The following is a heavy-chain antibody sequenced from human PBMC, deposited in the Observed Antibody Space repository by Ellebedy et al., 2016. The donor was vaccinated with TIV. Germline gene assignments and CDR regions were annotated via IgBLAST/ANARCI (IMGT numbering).Heavy chain of an antibody. CDR1: GFTFGSFA. Sequence: GESLKISCTASGFTFGSFAMHWVRQAPGKGLEWLSVISADGVNTGHADSVKGQFTITRDNFKNTLYLQLNRLRTEDTAVYYCAKGSSSGFNYDRVGFDDWGQGTLVTVSS. CDR2: ISADGVNT. V-gene: IGHV3-23*01. CDR3: AKGSSSGFNYDRVGFDD. J-gene: IGHJ4*02. D-gene: IGHD3-16*01.